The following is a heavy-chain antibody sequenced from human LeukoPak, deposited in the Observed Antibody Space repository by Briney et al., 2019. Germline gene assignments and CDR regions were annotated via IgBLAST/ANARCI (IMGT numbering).Heavy chain of an antibody. CDR1: GGSISSYY. D-gene: IGHD1-26*01. CDR3: AKRVWAYWYFDL. Sequence: PSETLSLTCTVSGGSISSYYWGWIRRPPGKGLEWIGTISYSGSTYYYPSLKSRVTISVDTSKSQFSLRLSSVTAADTAVYYCAKRVWAYWYFDLWGRGTLVTVSS. V-gene: IGHV4-39*07. J-gene: IGHJ2*01. CDR2: ISYSGST.